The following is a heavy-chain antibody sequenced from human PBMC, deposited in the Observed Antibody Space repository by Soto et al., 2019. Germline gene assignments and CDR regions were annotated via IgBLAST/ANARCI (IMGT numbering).Heavy chain of an antibody. CDR3: AKDEGVGGTLGLFDY. CDR2: MSSDGSKI. Sequence: QVQLVESGGGAVQPGASLRLSCVASGFDFTYYAMHWVRQAPGKGLESVAVMSSDGSKIHHTDSVKGRFTISRDNSTNKLYLQMNRLRKADTAVYFCAKDEGVGGTLGLFDYWGQGTLVSVSS. V-gene: IGHV3-30*18. J-gene: IGHJ4*02. D-gene: IGHD1-26*01. CDR1: GFDFTYYA.